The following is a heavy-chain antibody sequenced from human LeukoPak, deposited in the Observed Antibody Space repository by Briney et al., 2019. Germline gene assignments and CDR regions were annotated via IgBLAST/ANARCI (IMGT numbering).Heavy chain of an antibody. D-gene: IGHD6-13*01. CDR3: ARSIAAAPLLRP. V-gene: IGHV4-59*08. Sequence: SETLSLTCTVSGGSISSYYWSWIRQPPGKGLEWIGYIYYSGSTYYNPSLKSRVTISVDTSKNQFSLKLSSVTAADTAVYYCARSIAAAPLLRPWGQGTLVTVSS. CDR2: IYYSGST. J-gene: IGHJ4*02. CDR1: GGSISSYY.